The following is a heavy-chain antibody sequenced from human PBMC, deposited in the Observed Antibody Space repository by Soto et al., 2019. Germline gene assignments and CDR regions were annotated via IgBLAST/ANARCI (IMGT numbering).Heavy chain of an antibody. D-gene: IGHD2-15*01. CDR1: GVSFSTYY. V-gene: IGHV4-59*01. J-gene: IGHJ4*02. CDR2: IYYSGSS. Sequence: QVQLQESGPGLVKPSETLSLTCTVSGVSFSTYYWSWIRQAPGKGLEWIGYIYYSGSSNYNPSLKSRVTMSVDTSKNQLSLKLSSVTAADTAVHYCARDQGGPFDYWGQGTLVTVSS. CDR3: ARDQGGPFDY.